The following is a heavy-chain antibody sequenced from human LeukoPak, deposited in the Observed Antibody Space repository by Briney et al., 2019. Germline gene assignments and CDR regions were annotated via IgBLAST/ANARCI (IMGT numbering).Heavy chain of an antibody. CDR2: ISPDGRTK. V-gene: IGHV3-30*04. D-gene: IGHD2-2*01. CDR3: ASDWTSRKGDYYGIDV. CDR1: GFTFSSYA. J-gene: IGHJ6*02. Sequence: GGSLRLSCAASGFTFSSYAMSWVRQAPGKGLEWVAVISPDGRTKYYPDSVKGRFTISRDNSENTLFLQMNSLRGEDTALYYCASDWTSRKGDYYGIDVWGQGTTVSVSS.